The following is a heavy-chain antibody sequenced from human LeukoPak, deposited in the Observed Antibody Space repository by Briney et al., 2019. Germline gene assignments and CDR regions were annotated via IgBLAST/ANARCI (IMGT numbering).Heavy chain of an antibody. CDR2: IKQDGSEK. V-gene: IGHV3-7*03. D-gene: IGHD5-18*01. CDR1: GFSFSSYW. Sequence: GSLRLSCAASGFSFSSYWMNWVRQAPGKGLEWAANIKQDGSEKYYVDSVKGRFTISRDNAKNSLYLQMNSLRAEDTAVYYCASGGYSFFYWGQGTLVTVSS. J-gene: IGHJ4*02. CDR3: ASGGYSFFY.